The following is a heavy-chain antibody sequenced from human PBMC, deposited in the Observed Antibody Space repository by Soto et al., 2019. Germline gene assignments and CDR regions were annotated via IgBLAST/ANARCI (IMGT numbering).Heavy chain of an antibody. CDR2: ISSSSSNI. CDR1: GFTFSSYS. Sequence: PGGSLRLSCAASGFTFSSYSMNWVRQAPGKGLEWVSAISSSSSNIYYADSVKGRFTISRDNSKNTLYLQMNSLRAEDTAVYYCAKIHYGDYEAKFDYWGQGTLVTVSS. V-gene: IGHV3-21*04. D-gene: IGHD4-17*01. J-gene: IGHJ4*02. CDR3: AKIHYGDYEAKFDY.